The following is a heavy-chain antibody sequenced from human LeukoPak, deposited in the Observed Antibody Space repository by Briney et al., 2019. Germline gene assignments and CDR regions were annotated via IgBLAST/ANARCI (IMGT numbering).Heavy chain of an antibody. J-gene: IGHJ6*03. D-gene: IGHD6-19*01. V-gene: IGHV4-39*01. CDR1: GGSISSSSYY. Sequence: SETLSLTCTVSGGSISSSSYYWGWIRQPPGKGLEWIGSIYYSGSTYYNPSLKSRVAISVDTSKNQFSLKLSSVTAADTAVYYCARQADSSGWNMDVWGKGTTVTVSS. CDR2: IYYSGST. CDR3: ARQADSSGWNMDV.